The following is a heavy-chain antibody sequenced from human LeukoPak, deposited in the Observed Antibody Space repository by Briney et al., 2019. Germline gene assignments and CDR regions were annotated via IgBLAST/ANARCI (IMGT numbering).Heavy chain of an antibody. CDR3: ARHLSDITSSPNY. V-gene: IGHV5-51*01. D-gene: IGHD2-2*01. J-gene: IGHJ4*02. Sequence: LGGSLKISCKGSGYSFSSYWIAWVRQMPGKGLEWMGVIYPRDSRTTYSPSFQDQVTISADKSISTAYLQWTSLKASDTAMYYCARHLSDITSSPNYWGPGTLVTVSS. CDR1: GYSFSSYW. CDR2: IYPRDSRT.